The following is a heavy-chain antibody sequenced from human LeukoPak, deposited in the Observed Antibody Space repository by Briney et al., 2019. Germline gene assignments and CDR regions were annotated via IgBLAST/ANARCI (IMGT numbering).Heavy chain of an antibody. D-gene: IGHD4-23*01. Sequence: GRSLRLSCAASGFTFSSYGMHWVRQAPGKGLEWVAVISYDGSNKYYADSVKGRFTISRDNSKNTLCLQMNSLRAEDTAVYYCAKGGGYFDYWGQGALVTVSS. CDR1: GFTFSSYG. CDR3: AKGGGYFDY. J-gene: IGHJ4*02. CDR2: ISYDGSNK. V-gene: IGHV3-30*18.